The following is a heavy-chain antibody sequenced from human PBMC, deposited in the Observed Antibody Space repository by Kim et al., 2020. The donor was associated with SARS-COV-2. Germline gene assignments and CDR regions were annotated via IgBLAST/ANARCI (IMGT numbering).Heavy chain of an antibody. J-gene: IGHJ5*02. V-gene: IGHV3-74*01. D-gene: IGHD3-22*01. CDR1: GFTFISYW. CDR3: ARGPTDYFELNFGP. Sequence: GGSLRLSCAASGFTFISYWMHWVRQVPGKGLVWVSRINSDGSTTSYADSVKGRFTISRDNAKNTLYLQMNSLRAEDTAVYYCARGPTDYFELNFGPWGQGTLVTVST. CDR2: INSDGSTT.